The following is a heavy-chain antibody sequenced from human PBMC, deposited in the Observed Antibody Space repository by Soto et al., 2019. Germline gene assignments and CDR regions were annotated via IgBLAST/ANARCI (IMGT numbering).Heavy chain of an antibody. CDR3: VPYYDSGDYLTYGMDV. J-gene: IGHJ6*02. D-gene: IGHD3-22*01. CDR1: GFSVSDNY. Sequence: EVQLAESGGSLIQPGGSLRLSCAASGFSVSDNYMSWVRQAPGKGLEWVSVIYSGGQSFYADSVKGRFSTSRDNTKNTLFLQMNSLRAEDTAVYHCVPYYDSGDYLTYGMDVWGQGTTVTVS. V-gene: IGHV3-53*01. CDR2: IYSGGQS.